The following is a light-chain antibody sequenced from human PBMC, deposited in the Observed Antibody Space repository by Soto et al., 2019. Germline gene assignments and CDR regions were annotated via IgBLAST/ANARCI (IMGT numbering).Light chain of an antibody. CDR1: QSVLYSSNNKNY. V-gene: IGKV4-1*01. CDR3: QQYYSTPLT. J-gene: IGKJ4*01. CDR2: WAS. Sequence: DIVMTQSPDSLAVSLGERATINCKSSQSVLYSSNNKNYLAWYQQKPGQPPKLLIYWASTRESGVPDRLSVSGSVTDFTLTISSLQAEDVAVYYCQQYYSTPLTFGGGTKVEIK.